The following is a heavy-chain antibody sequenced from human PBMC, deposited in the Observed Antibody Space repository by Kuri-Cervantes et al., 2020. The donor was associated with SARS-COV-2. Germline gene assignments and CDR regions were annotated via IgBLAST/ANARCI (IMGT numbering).Heavy chain of an antibody. CDR2: IWYGGSNK. CDR1: GFTFSSYG. Sequence: GESLKISCAASGFTFSSYGMHWVRQAPGKGLEWVAVIWYGGSNKYYADSVKGRFTISRDNSKNTLYLQMNSLRAEDTAVYYCARARGPDAFDIWGQGTMVTVSS. CDR3: ARARGPDAFDI. J-gene: IGHJ3*02. V-gene: IGHV3-33*08.